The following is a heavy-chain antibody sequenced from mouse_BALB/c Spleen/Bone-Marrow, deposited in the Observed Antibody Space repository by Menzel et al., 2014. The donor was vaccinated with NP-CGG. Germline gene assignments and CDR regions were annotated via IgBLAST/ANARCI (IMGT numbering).Heavy chain of an antibody. CDR3: ARNPVGRNYFDY. V-gene: IGHV2-2*02. D-gene: IGHD4-1*01. J-gene: IGHJ2*01. Sequence: VQLQESGPGLVQPSQSLSITCTASGFSFPNYGVHWVRQSPGKGLEWLGVIWGGGSTDYNAAFTSRLSISKDNSKSQVFFKMNSLQVNDTAIYYCARNPVGRNYFDYWGQGTTLTVSS. CDR2: IWGGGST. CDR1: GFSFPNYG.